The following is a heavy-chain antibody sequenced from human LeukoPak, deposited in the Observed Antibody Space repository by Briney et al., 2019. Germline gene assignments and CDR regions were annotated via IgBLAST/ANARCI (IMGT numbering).Heavy chain of an antibody. V-gene: IGHV3-20*04. CDR3: ARGGISIFGVVIYMDV. Sequence: GGSLRLSCAASGFTFSNYIMHWVRQAPGKGLEWVSGRNGGSTGYADSVKGRFTISRDNAKNSLSLQMNSLRVEDTALYYCARGGISIFGVVIYMDVWGKGTTVTVSS. CDR2: RNGGST. CDR1: GFTFSNYI. D-gene: IGHD3-3*01. J-gene: IGHJ6*03.